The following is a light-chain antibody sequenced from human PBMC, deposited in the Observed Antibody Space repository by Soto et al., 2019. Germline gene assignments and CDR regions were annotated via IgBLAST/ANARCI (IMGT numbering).Light chain of an antibody. CDR2: ETS. Sequence: DTQMTQSPSSVSASVGDTVTITCRASRGIDKWLAWYQQKPGLAPKVLIYETSTLQSGVPSRFSGSGSGTGFTLTITGLQPEDSASYYCQQAYNFPLTFGGGTKVEIK. V-gene: IGKV1-12*01. J-gene: IGKJ4*01. CDR1: RGIDKW. CDR3: QQAYNFPLT.